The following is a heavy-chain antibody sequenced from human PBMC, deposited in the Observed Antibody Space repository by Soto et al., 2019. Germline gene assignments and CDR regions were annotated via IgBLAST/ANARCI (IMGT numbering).Heavy chain of an antibody. CDR2: FDPEDGET. Sequence: ASVKVSCKVSEYTLTELSVHWVRQTPGKGLEWMGGFDPEDGETIYAQKFQGRVTMTEDTSTDTTYMELSSLRSEDTAVYYCAKYPDYDPGYYFDYWGQGTLVTVSS. J-gene: IGHJ4*02. V-gene: IGHV1-24*01. CDR3: AKYPDYDPGYYFDY. D-gene: IGHD3-3*01. CDR1: EYTLTELS.